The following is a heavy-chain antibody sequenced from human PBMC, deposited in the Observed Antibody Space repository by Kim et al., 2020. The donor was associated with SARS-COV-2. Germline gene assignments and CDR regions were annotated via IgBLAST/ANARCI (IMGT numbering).Heavy chain of an antibody. Sequence: SETLSLTCTVSGGSVSSGSYYWSWIRQPPGKGLEWIGYIYYSGSTNYNPSLKSRVTISVDTSKNQFSLKLSSVTAADTAVYYCARVGIDFWSGYELLDY. V-gene: IGHV4-61*01. D-gene: IGHD3-3*01. CDR2: IYYSGST. CDR3: ARVGIDFWSGYELLDY. CDR1: GGSVSSGSYY. J-gene: IGHJ4*01.